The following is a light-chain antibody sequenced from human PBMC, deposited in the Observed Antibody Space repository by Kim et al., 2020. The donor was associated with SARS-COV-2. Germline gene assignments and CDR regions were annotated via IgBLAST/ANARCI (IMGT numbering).Light chain of an antibody. J-gene: IGKJ1*01. CDR2: YAS. CDR3: QQYQNWPLT. V-gene: IGKV3-15*01. CDR1: PSFSSN. Sequence: VPSEERAALSCRASPSFSSNLPWYQQKPGQAPRLLIYYASPRPTDIPARFSVGRSGKEFTLTIYSLQSEDFAVSYCQQYQNWPLTFGQGTKVDIK.